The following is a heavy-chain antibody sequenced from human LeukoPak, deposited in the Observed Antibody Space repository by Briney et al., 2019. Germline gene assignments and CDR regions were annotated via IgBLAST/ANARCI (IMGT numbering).Heavy chain of an antibody. CDR2: IFYSGST. Sequence: SQTLSLTCTVSGGSVSSGGYYWSWIRQHPGQGPEWIGYIFYSGSTHYNPSLKRRVTLSLDTSKNQFSLKLSSVTAADTAIYYCPRVGGGHLGFDSWGQGTLATVSS. CDR3: PRVGGGHLGFDS. CDR1: GGSVSSGGYY. V-gene: IGHV4-31*03. J-gene: IGHJ4*02. D-gene: IGHD2-15*01.